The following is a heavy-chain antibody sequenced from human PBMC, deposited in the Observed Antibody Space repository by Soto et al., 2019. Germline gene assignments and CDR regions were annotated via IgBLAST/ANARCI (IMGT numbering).Heavy chain of an antibody. CDR2: ISAYNANT. V-gene: IGHV1-18*01. J-gene: IGHJ4*02. D-gene: IGHD3-22*01. CDR1: GYTFTSYG. Sequence: GASVKVSCKASGYTFTSYGFSWVRQAPGQGLEWMGWISAYNANTNYAQKLQGRVTMTTDTSTSTAYMELRSLRSDDTAVYYCARAPAFYYDSSGYSRFDYWGQGTLVTVSS. CDR3: ARAPAFYYDSSGYSRFDY.